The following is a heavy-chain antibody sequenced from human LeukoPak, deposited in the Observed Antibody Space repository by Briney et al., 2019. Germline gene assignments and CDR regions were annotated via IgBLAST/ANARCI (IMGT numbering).Heavy chain of an antibody. CDR3: ARRRVTTYYDF. D-gene: IGHD4-11*01. CDR1: GFTFSSQS. V-gene: IGHV3-48*04. J-gene: IGHJ4*02. Sequence: GGSLRLSCAGSGFTFSSQSMSWIRQAPGKGLEWISYISRGGSSISYADSVKGRFTISRDNAKNSLYLQMSSLRAEDTAVYYCARRRVTTYYDFWGQGTLVTVSS. CDR2: ISRGGSSI.